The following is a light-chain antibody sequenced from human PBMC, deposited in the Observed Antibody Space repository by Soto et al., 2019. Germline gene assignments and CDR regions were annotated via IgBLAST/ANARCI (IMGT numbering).Light chain of an antibody. CDR2: NNI. J-gene: IGLJ1*01. V-gene: IGLV1-40*01. Sequence: QSVLKQPPSVSGAPGQRVTISCTCSSSNIGAGYDVHWYQQLPRKAPKLLIYNNIKRPSGVPDRFYGSRSGTSASLAITELQAEDEAVYYFLSYDRNLIVAYGFGNGTKGTV. CDR1: SSNIGAGYD. CDR3: LSYDRNLIVAYG.